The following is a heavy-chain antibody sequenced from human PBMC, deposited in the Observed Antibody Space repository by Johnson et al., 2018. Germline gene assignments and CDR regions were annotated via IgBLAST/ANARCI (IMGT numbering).Heavy chain of an antibody. V-gene: IGHV3-30*18. D-gene: IGHD3-10*01. CDR2: ISYDGNKK. CDR3: AKDTIAGIDYYFYMDV. Sequence: QVQLVQSGGGVVQPGRSLRLSCAASGFIFSSYGMHWVRQAPGKGLEWVAVISYDGNKKYYADSVKGRFTISRDNSENTLYLPMNSLRAEDTAVYYCAKDTIAGIDYYFYMDVWGKGTTVTVS. J-gene: IGHJ6*03. CDR1: GFIFSSYG.